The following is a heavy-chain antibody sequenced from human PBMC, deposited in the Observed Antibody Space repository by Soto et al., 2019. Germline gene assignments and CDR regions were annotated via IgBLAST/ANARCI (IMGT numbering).Heavy chain of an antibody. D-gene: IGHD3-22*01. V-gene: IGHV1-69*01. Sequence: QVQLVQSGAEVKKPGSSVKVSCKATGGTFSSYAISWVRQAPGQGLEWMGGIIPIFGTAKYAQKFQGRVTITADESTSTAYMVLSSLRSEDRAVYYCARVGGGGYLHGYYYDCMGVWGQGTTVTVSS. CDR3: ARVGGGGYLHGYYYDCMGV. CDR1: GGTFSSYA. J-gene: IGHJ6*02. CDR2: IIPIFGTA.